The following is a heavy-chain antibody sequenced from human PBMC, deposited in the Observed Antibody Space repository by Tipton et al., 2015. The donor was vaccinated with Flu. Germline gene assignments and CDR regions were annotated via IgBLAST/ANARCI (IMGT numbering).Heavy chain of an antibody. J-gene: IGHJ4*02. Sequence: TLSLTCTVSGGYISSSSDYWAWIRQPPGKGLEWIGTIYSSGSTYNNPSLKSRVRISVDTSRNQFSLKLTSVTAADTAMYYCGTYDIVTGSPFDSWGQGTPVTVSS. V-gene: IGHV4-39*01. D-gene: IGHD3-9*01. CDR3: GTYDIVTGSPFDS. CDR1: GGYISSSSDY. CDR2: IYSSGST.